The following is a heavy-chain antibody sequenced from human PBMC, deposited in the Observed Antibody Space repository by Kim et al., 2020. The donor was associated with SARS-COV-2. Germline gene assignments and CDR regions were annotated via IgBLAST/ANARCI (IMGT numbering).Heavy chain of an antibody. CDR2: LHIDGSA. Sequence: GGSLKLSCAASGFIASNKYMSWVRQPPGRGLEWVSTLHIDGSAYYGDSVKGRFSISRDNSKNTLYLQLNTLRVEDTAVYYCARINFGEDYWGRGTLVTVS. J-gene: IGHJ4*02. V-gene: IGHV3-53*01. CDR3: ARINFGEDY. D-gene: IGHD2-21*01. CDR1: GFIASNKY.